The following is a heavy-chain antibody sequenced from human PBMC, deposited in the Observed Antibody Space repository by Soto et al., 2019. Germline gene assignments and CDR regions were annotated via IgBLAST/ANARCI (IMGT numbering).Heavy chain of an antibody. CDR2: INPNSGGT. CDR1: GYTFTGYY. Sequence: ASVKVTCKASGYTFTGYYMHWVRQAPGQGLEWMGWINPNSGGTNYAQKFQGWVTMTRDTSISTAYMELSRLRSDDTAVYYCARERPIAAAGTGGYYYYGMDVWGQGTTVTVS. D-gene: IGHD6-13*01. CDR3: ARERPIAAAGTGGYYYYGMDV. J-gene: IGHJ6*02. V-gene: IGHV1-2*04.